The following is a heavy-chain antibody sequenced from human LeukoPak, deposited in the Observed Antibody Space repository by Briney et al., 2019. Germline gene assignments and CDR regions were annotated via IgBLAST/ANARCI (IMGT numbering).Heavy chain of an antibody. D-gene: IGHD1-26*01. V-gene: IGHV3-33*08. CDR1: GFTFSSYS. Sequence: GRSLRLSCAASGFTFSSYSMNWVRQAPGKGLEWVAVIRYDGSKQYYADSVKGRFTISRDNSKNTLYLQMNSLRAEDTAVFYCATENSGTYLGTFDYWGQGTLVTVSS. J-gene: IGHJ4*02. CDR3: ATENSGTYLGTFDY. CDR2: IRYDGSKQ.